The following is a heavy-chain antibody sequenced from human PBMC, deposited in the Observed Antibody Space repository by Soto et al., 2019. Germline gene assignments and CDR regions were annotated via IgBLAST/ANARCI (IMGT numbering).Heavy chain of an antibody. J-gene: IGHJ4*02. Sequence: PSETLSLTCTVSGGSISSYYWSWIRQPPGKGLEWIGYIYYSGSTNYNPSLKSRVTISVDTSKNQFSLKLSSVTAADTAVYYCARLALGVHDYWGQGTLVTVSS. CDR2: IYYSGST. CDR1: GGSISSYY. V-gene: IGHV4-59*08. CDR3: ARLALGVHDY. D-gene: IGHD3-16*01.